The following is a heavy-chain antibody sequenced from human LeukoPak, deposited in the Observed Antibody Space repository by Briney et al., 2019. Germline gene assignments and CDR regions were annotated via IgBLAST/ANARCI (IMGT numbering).Heavy chain of an antibody. CDR3: AKNPHPWVGELNY. CDR1: GGTFSSSA. J-gene: IGHJ4*02. V-gene: IGHV1-69*13. Sequence: ASVKVSCKASGGTFSSSAISWVRQAPGQGLEWMGGIIPIFGTPNYSQKFQGRVTITADESTSTAYMELSSLRSEDTAVYFCAKNPHPWVGELNYRGQGTLVTVSS. D-gene: IGHD3-10*01. CDR2: IIPIFGTP.